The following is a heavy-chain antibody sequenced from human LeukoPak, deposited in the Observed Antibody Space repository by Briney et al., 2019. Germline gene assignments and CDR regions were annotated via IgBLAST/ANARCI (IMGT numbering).Heavy chain of an antibody. CDR3: ARDAYSIGSGSDY. CDR2: ISSSSSTI. Sequence: GGSLRLSCAASGFTFSSYSMNWVRQAPGKGLEWVSYISSSSSTIYYADSVKGRFTISRDNAKNSLYLQMNSLRAEDTAVYYCARDAYSIGSGSDYWGQGTLVTVSS. CDR1: GFTFSSYS. D-gene: IGHD5-12*01. V-gene: IGHV3-48*01. J-gene: IGHJ4*02.